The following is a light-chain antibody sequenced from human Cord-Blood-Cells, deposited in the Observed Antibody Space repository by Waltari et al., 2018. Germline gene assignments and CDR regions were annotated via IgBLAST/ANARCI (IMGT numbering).Light chain of an antibody. V-gene: IGLV2-8*01. J-gene: IGLJ1*01. CDR1: SSDVGGYNS. Sequence: QSALTQPPPASGSPGQSVTIPRTGTSSDVGGYNSVHSYQQHPGKAPKLMIYEVSKRPSGVPDRFSGSKSGNTASLTVSGLQAEDEADYYCSSYAGSNNNYVFGTGTKVTVL. CDR2: EVS. CDR3: SSYAGSNNNYV.